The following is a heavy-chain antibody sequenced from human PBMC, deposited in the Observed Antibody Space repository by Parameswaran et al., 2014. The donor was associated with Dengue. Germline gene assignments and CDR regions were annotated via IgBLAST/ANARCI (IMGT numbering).Heavy chain of an antibody. D-gene: IGHD3-3*01. J-gene: IGHJ6*03. Sequence: RWIRQPPGKGLEWIGYVYYSGSTNFNPSLKSRVTISVDTSKKQFSLKLSSVTAADTAVYYCAKLHAGFLEWSSFYMDVWGKGTTVTVSS. V-gene: IGHV4-59*01. CDR2: VYYSGST. CDR3: AKLHAGFLEWSSFYMDV.